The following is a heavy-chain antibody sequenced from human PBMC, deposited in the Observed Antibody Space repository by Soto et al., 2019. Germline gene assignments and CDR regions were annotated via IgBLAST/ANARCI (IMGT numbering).Heavy chain of an antibody. CDR2: INSDGSST. D-gene: IGHD3-10*02. CDR1: GFAFSGYW. V-gene: IGHV3-74*01. Sequence: GGALRLSCAASGFAFSGYWMHWVRQAPGKGLVWVSRINSDGSSTNYADSVKGRFTISRDNAKNTLFLQMNSLSAEDTAVYYCARVEKYYALRSTYYVFDYWGQGALVTVSS. J-gene: IGHJ4*02. CDR3: ARVEKYYALRSTYYVFDY.